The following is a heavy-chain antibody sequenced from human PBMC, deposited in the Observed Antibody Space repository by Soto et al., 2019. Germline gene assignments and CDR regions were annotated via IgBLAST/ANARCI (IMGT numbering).Heavy chain of an antibody. J-gene: IGHJ4*02. CDR1: GYTFTSYA. CDR2: INAGNGNT. CDR3: ARDQARYETYFDY. Sequence: ASVKVSCKASGYTFTSYAMHWVRQAPGQRLEWMGWINAGNGNTKYSQKFQGRVTITRDTSASTAYMELSSLRPEDTAVYYCARDQARYETYFDYWGLGTLVTVSS. D-gene: IGHD5-12*01. V-gene: IGHV1-3*01.